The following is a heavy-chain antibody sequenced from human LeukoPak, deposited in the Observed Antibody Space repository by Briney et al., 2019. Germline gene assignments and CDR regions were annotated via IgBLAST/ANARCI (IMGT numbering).Heavy chain of an antibody. J-gene: IGHJ6*02. CDR2: MNPNSGNT. D-gene: IGHD6-13*01. Sequence: ASVTVSFKASGYTFTSYDINWVRQATGQGLEWMGWMNPNSGNTGYAQKFQGRVTMTRNTSISTAYMELSSLRSEDTAVYYCARTGYSSSWRVYYYYGMDVWGQGTTVTVSS. CDR3: ARTGYSSSWRVYYYYGMDV. V-gene: IGHV1-8*01. CDR1: GYTFTSYD.